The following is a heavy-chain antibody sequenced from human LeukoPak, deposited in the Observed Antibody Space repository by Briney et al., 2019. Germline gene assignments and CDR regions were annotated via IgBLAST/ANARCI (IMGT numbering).Heavy chain of an antibody. D-gene: IGHD4-17*01. CDR3: ARALDYGDYETAH. Sequence: ASVKVSCKASGYTFTGYYMHWVRQAPGQGLEWMGWINPNSGGTNYAQKFQGRVTMTRDTSISTAYMELSRLRSDDTAVYYCARALDYGDYETAHWGQGTLVTVSS. V-gene: IGHV1-2*02. CDR1: GYTFTGYY. CDR2: INPNSGGT. J-gene: IGHJ4*02.